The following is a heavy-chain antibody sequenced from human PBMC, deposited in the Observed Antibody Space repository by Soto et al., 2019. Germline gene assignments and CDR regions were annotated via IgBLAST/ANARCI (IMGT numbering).Heavy chain of an antibody. D-gene: IGHD4-17*01. CDR1: GFTFSSYA. J-gene: IGHJ4*02. CDR3: ALSLGVTTPSSEDY. V-gene: IGHV3-74*03. CDR2: IKSDGSDT. Sequence: GGSLRLSCAASGFTFSSYAMSWVRQAPGKGLVWVSRIKSDGSDTMYAASVKGRFTISRDNANNMVYLQMSSLRADDTALYYCALSLGVTTPSSEDYWGQGT.